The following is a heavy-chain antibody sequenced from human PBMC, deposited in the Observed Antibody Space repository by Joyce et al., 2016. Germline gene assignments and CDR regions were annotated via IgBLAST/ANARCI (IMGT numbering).Heavy chain of an antibody. Sequence: QVQLVESGGGVVQPGRSRRLSCAASGFTFSSYAMHWVRQAPGKWLEWLKFISDEGATQDFAASVRGRFTISRDNSKTSNTVFLQMNSLRPEDTAVYYCARERNNWYFDLWGRGTLVTVSS. CDR3: ARERNNWYFDL. J-gene: IGHJ2*01. V-gene: IGHV3-30-3*01. CDR1: GFTFSSYA. CDR2: ISDEGATQ.